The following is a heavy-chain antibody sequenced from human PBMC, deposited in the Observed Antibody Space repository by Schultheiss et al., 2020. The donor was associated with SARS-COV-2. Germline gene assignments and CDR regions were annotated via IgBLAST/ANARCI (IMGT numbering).Heavy chain of an antibody. J-gene: IGHJ4*02. CDR3: AMELGTTKRLDY. D-gene: IGHD1-26*01. CDR2: INPNSGGT. Sequence: ASVKVSCKASGYTFTGYYMHWVRQAPGQGLEWMGWINPNSGGTNYAQKFQGWVTMTRDTSISTAYMELGSLKSDDTAVFYCAMELGTTKRLDYWGQGTLVTVSS. V-gene: IGHV1-2*04. CDR1: GYTFTGYY.